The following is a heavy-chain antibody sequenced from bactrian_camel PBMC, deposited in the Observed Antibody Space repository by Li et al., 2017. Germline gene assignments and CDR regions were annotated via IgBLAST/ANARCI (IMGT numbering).Heavy chain of an antibody. D-gene: IGHD5*01. J-gene: IGHJ4*01. CDR2: IYRDT. Sequence: HVQLVESGGGLVQPGGSLRLSCVASGFTFSNDYMNWVRQAPGKGLDWVSSIYRDTYYTDSVKGRFTVSRDNTKNMLYLQMNSLKSEDTALYYCAARSGLSWADPYLDYWGQGTQVTVS. V-gene: IGHV3-2*01. CDR1: GFTFSNDY. CDR3: AARSGLSWADPYLDY.